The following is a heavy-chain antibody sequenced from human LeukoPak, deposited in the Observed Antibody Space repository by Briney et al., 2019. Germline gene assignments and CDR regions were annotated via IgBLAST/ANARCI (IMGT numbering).Heavy chain of an antibody. CDR2: ISSSSSYI. Sequence: PGGSLRPSCAASGFTFSSYSMNWVRQAPGKGLEWVSSISSSSSYIYYADSVKGRFTISRDNAKNSLYLQMNSLRAEDTAVYYCASSSSGPYYYYYMDVWGKGTTVTVSS. J-gene: IGHJ6*03. CDR1: GFTFSSYS. V-gene: IGHV3-21*01. D-gene: IGHD6-6*01. CDR3: ASSSSGPYYYYYMDV.